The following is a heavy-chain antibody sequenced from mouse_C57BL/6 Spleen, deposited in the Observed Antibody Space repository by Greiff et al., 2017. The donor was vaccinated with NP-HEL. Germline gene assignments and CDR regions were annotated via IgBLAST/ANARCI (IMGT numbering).Heavy chain of an antibody. Sequence: VQLQQSGPELVKPGASVKIPCKASGYTFTDYNMDWVKQSHGKSLEWIGDINPNNGGTIYNQKFKGKATLTVDKSSSTAYMELRSLTSEDTAVYYCARGGSGGYYYAMDYWGQGTSVTVSS. CDR3: ARGGSGGYYYAMDY. V-gene: IGHV1-18*01. J-gene: IGHJ4*01. CDR2: INPNNGGT. D-gene: IGHD1-1*01. CDR1: GYTFTDYN.